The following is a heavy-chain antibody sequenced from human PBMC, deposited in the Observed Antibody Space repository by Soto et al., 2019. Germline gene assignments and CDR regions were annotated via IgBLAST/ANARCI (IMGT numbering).Heavy chain of an antibody. Sequence: GGSLRLSCAASGFTFSSYSMNWVRQAPGKGLEWVSYISSSSSTIYYADSVKGRFTISRDNAKNSLYLQMNSLRAEDTAVYYCARAMGYCSGGSCYLIYYYYMDVWGKGTTVTVSS. CDR3: ARAMGYCSGGSCYLIYYYYMDV. J-gene: IGHJ6*03. CDR2: ISSSSSTI. V-gene: IGHV3-48*01. D-gene: IGHD2-15*01. CDR1: GFTFSSYS.